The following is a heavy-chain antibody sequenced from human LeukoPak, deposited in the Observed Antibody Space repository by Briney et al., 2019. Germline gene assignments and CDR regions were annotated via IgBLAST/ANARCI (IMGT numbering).Heavy chain of an antibody. CDR1: GYIFTSYF. Sequence: ASVKVSCKASGYIFTSYFLYWVRQAPGQGLEWIGLINPSGGSTRYAQKFQGRVTMTRDTSTSTVYMELSSLSSEDTAVYYCARGVHKFYYDSSDYQPYAFDIWGQGTMVTISS. D-gene: IGHD3-22*01. CDR3: ARGVHKFYYDSSDYQPYAFDI. J-gene: IGHJ3*02. V-gene: IGHV1-46*01. CDR2: INPSGGST.